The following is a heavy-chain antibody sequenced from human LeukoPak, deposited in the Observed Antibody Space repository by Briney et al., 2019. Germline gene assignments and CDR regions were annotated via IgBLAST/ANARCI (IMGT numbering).Heavy chain of an antibody. CDR3: ARGPGRDSGEAFDI. V-gene: IGHV4-61*02. CDR1: GGSISSGSYY. CDR2: MYSSGRT. J-gene: IGHJ3*02. D-gene: IGHD6-19*01. Sequence: SETLSLTCTVSGGSISSGSYYWSWTRQPARKGLEWIGRMYSSGRTDYNPSLKSRVTISLDRSKNQFSLELTSVTAADTAVYFCARGPGRDSGEAFDIWGQGTMVTVSS.